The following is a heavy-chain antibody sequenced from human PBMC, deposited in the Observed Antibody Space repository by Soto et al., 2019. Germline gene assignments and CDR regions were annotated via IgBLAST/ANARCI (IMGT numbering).Heavy chain of an antibody. CDR2: IKQDGSEK. D-gene: IGHD6-19*01. Sequence: ESGGGLVQPGGSLRLSCAASGFTFSSYWMSWVRQAPGKGLEWVANIKQDGSEKYYVDSVKGRFTISRDNAKNSLYLQMNSLRAEDTAVYYCARVEARSGWYHNFDYWGQGTLVTVSS. CDR3: ARVEARSGWYHNFDY. V-gene: IGHV3-7*01. CDR1: GFTFSSYW. J-gene: IGHJ4*02.